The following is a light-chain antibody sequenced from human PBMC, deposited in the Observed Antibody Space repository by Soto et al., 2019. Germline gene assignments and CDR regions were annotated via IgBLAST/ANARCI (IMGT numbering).Light chain of an antibody. CDR1: QSISSW. CDR2: DAS. J-gene: IGKJ1*01. Sequence: DIQMTQSPSTLSSSVGDRVTITCRAIQSISSWWAWYQQKPGKAPKLLIYDASSLESGVPSKFSGSGSGTVFTLTISSLQPDDFATYYCQQENSYSWTFGQGTKVEIK. V-gene: IGKV1-5*01. CDR3: QQENSYSWT.